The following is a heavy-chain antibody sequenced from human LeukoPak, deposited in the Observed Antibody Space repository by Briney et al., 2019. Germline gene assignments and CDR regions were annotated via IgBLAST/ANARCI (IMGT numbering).Heavy chain of an antibody. V-gene: IGHV1-2*02. CDR1: GYTFTGYY. CDR2: INPNSGGT. J-gene: IGHJ4*02. CDR3: AGYSSGWYFVY. D-gene: IGHD6-19*01. Sequence: ASVKVSCKASGYTFTGYYMHWVRQAPGQGLEWMGWINPNSGGTNYEQKFQGSVTMTRDRSISTAYMELSRLRSDDTAVYYCAGYSSGWYFVYWGQGTLVTVSS.